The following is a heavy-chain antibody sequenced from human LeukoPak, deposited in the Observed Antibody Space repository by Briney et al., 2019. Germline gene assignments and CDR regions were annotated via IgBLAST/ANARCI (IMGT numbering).Heavy chain of an antibody. D-gene: IGHD6-13*01. Sequence: SQTLSLTCTVSGGSISSGDYYWNWIRQHPGKGLEWIGFIYYSGTTYYNPSLKSRATISVDTSKNHFSLTLISVTDADTAMYYCARGTGGAAAADFDPWGQGTLVTVSS. CDR1: GGSISSGDYY. CDR2: IYYSGTT. J-gene: IGHJ5*02. V-gene: IGHV4-31*03. CDR3: ARGTGGAAAADFDP.